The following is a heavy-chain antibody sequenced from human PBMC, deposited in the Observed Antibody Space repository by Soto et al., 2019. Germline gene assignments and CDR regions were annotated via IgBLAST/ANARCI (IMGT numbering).Heavy chain of an antibody. J-gene: IGHJ4*02. D-gene: IGHD3-22*01. CDR2: IWSDGSKK. CDR1: GITFSSTA. V-gene: IGHV3-33*01. CDR3: ARAPFTIYDTSGYYDY. Sequence: QVQLVESGGGVVQPGRSLRLSCAASGITFSSTAMHWVRQAPGKGLEWVAIIWSDGSKKYFADSVKVRFTISRDNSKNTVYLQMNSLKAEDTAVYYCARAPFTIYDTSGYYDYWGQGTLVTVSS.